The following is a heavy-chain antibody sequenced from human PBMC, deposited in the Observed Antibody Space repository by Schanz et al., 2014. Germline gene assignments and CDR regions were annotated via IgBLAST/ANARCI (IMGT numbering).Heavy chain of an antibody. CDR2: ISYDGNNE. D-gene: IGHD5-18*01. Sequence: QVQLVESGGGVVQPGRSRRLSCEASGFTFSSYGMHWVRQAPGKGLEWVAVISYDGNNEDYADSVKGRFSISRDNSQNTLYLQMDSLRPEDTAVYFCAKERGDGYSNGIFQYWGLGTLVTVSS. CDR1: GFTFSSYG. J-gene: IGHJ4*02. V-gene: IGHV3-30*18. CDR3: AKERGDGYSNGIFQY.